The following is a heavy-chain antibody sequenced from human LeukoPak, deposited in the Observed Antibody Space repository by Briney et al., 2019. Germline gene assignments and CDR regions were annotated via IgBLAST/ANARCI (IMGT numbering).Heavy chain of an antibody. CDR3: ARDRSYCSGGNCYPTSFDY. CDR2: ISYDGSNK. V-gene: IGHV3-30-3*01. Sequence: GGSLRLSCAASGFTFSSYAMHWVRQAPGKGLEWVAVISYDGSNKYYADSVKGRFTISRDNSKNTLYLQMNSLRAEDTAVYYCARDRSYCSGGNCYPTSFDYWGQGTLVTVSS. J-gene: IGHJ4*02. CDR1: GFTFSSYA. D-gene: IGHD2-15*01.